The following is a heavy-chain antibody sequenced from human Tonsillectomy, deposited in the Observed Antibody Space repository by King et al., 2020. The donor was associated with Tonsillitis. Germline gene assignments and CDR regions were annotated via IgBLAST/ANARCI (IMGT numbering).Heavy chain of an antibody. J-gene: IGHJ4*02. CDR1: GFSVSSDY. CDR2: IYSGGST. V-gene: IGHV3-53*01. CDR3: ARDYYGSGFPDY. Sequence: VQLVESGGGLIQPGGSLRLSCAASGFSVSSDYMNWVRQAPGKGLEWVSVIYSGGSTYNADSVKGRFTISRDNSKNTGYLQMNSLRAEDTAVYYCARDYYGSGFPDYWGQGTLVTVSS. D-gene: IGHD3-10*01.